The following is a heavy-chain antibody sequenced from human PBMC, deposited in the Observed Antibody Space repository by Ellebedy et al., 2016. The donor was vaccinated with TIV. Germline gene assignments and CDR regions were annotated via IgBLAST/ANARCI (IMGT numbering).Heavy chain of an antibody. D-gene: IGHD3-22*01. V-gene: IGHV3-48*04. CDR3: ARDLPADSSGYYYVLPDAFDI. J-gene: IGHJ3*02. CDR2: ISTSSSII. CDR1: GFTFSSYS. Sequence: GESLKISCAASGFTFSSYSMNWVRQAPGKGLEWVSYISTSSSIIYYADSVKGRFTISRDNAKNSLYLQMNSLRAEDTAVYYCARDLPADSSGYYYVLPDAFDIWGQGTMVTVSS.